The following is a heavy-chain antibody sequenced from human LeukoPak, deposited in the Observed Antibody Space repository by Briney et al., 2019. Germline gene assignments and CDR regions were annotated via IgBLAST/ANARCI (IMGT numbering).Heavy chain of an antibody. J-gene: IGHJ4*02. CDR2: ISGSGGIT. V-gene: IGHV3-23*01. CDR1: GFTFRSYA. D-gene: IGHD3-22*01. CDR3: AKTRAGNSSGRDPGWPMDY. Sequence: GGSLRLSCAASGFTFRSYAIYWVRQAPGKGPEWVSGISGSGGITYFADSVKGRFIISRDNSKNTVYLQINNLRAEDTALYYCAKTRAGNSSGRDPGWPMDYWGQGTLVTVSS.